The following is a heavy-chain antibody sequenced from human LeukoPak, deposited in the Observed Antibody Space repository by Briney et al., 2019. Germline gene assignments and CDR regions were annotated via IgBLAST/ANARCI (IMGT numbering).Heavy chain of an antibody. Sequence: GGSLRLSCAASGFTFSSYWMHWVRQAPGKGLVWVSRINSDGGSTSYADSVRGRFTISRDNAKNTLYLQMNSLRAEDTAVYYCGSGYNWFDPWGQGTLVTVSS. CDR3: GSGYNWFDP. CDR2: INSDGGST. D-gene: IGHD5-12*01. J-gene: IGHJ5*02. V-gene: IGHV3-74*01. CDR1: GFTFSSYW.